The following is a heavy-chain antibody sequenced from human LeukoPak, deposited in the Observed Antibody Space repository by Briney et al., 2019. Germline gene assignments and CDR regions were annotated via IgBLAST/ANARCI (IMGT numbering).Heavy chain of an antibody. J-gene: IGHJ4*02. CDR3: VRGDGWFGELLNFDN. V-gene: IGHV3-48*02. Sequence: GGSLRLSCAASGFTFRAYSMNWVRQAPGQGPEWVSHISSSSSTIYYADSVKGRFTIPRDNGKNSLYLQMNSLRDEDTAVYYCVRGDGWFGELLNFDNWGQGTLVTVSS. CDR1: GFTFRAYS. CDR2: ISSSSSTI. D-gene: IGHD3-10*01.